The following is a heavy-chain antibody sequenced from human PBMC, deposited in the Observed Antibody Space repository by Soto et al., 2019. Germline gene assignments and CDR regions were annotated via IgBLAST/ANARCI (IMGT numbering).Heavy chain of an antibody. CDR3: ARGGYYDSSGSRNYYYYGMNV. CDR2: ISAYDGNT. CDR1: GYRFTSHG. Sequence: ASVKVSCKASGYRFTSHGINCVRQAPGQGLEWLGWISAYDGNTNYAQILQGKVSMTTDTSANTAYMELRSLRADDTAMYYCARGGYYDSSGSRNYYYYGMNVWGQGTTVTVFS. D-gene: IGHD3-22*01. J-gene: IGHJ6*02. V-gene: IGHV1-18*01.